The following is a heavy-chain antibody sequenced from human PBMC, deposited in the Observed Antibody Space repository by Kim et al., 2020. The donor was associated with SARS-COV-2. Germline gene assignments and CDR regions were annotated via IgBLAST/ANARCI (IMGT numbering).Heavy chain of an antibody. D-gene: IGHD6-13*01. CDR3: ARPGKVWVAAAYFDY. CDR2: IYYTGNT. V-gene: IGHV4-39*01. J-gene: IGHJ4*02. Sequence: SETLSLTCTVSGGSISSSSYYWGWIRQPPGKGLEWIGSIYYTGNTYYNASLKGRVTISVDTSKNQFSLKLSSVTAADTAVYYCARPGKVWVAAAYFDYWGQGTLVTVSS. CDR1: GGSISSSSYY.